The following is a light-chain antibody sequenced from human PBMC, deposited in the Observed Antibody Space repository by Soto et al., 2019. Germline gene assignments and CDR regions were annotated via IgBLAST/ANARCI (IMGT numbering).Light chain of an antibody. CDR3: QQYDSWPPLFT. CDR2: ATS. J-gene: IGKJ3*01. V-gene: IGKV3-15*01. Sequence: EIVMTQSPATLSVSPGERATLSCRASQRVSSNLAWYRQRPGQAPRLLIYATSTRATGIPARFSGSGSGTEFTLTISSLQSEDFAVYYCQQYDSWPPLFTFGPGTKVDLK. CDR1: QRVSSN.